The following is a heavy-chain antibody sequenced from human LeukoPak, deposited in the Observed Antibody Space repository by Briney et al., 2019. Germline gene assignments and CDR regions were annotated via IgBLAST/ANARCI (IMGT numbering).Heavy chain of an antibody. D-gene: IGHD3-9*01. CDR1: GGTFSSYA. CDR3: ARDLDSDGDNWFDP. Sequence: SVKVSCKASGGTFSSYAISWVRQAPGQGLEWMGGIIPIFGTANYAQKFQGRVTITADESTSTAYMELSSLRAEDTAVYYCARDLDSDGDNWFDPWGQGTLVTVSS. J-gene: IGHJ5*02. V-gene: IGHV1-69*01. CDR2: IIPIFGTA.